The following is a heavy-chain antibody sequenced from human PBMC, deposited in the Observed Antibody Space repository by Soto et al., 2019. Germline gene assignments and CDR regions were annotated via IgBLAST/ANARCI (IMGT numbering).Heavy chain of an antibody. CDR3: AREGYCSSTSCPGAAFDI. CDR1: GYTFTSYG. CDR2: ISAYNGNT. Sequence: ASVKVSCKASGYTFTSYGISWVRQAPGQGLEWMGWISAYNGNTNYAQKLQGRVTMTTDTSTSTAYMELRSLRSDDTAVYYCAREGYCSSTSCPGAAFDIWGQGTMVTVSS. J-gene: IGHJ3*02. D-gene: IGHD2-2*01. V-gene: IGHV1-18*01.